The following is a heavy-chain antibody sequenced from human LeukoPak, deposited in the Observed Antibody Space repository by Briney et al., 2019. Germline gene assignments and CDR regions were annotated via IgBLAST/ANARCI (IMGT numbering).Heavy chain of an antibody. CDR3: VRERYHGSGAPKFDY. D-gene: IGHD3-10*01. J-gene: IGHJ4*02. CDR2: ISSSGSTI. Sequence: PGGSLRLSCAASGFTFSSYEMHWVRQAPGKGREGVSYISSSGSTIYYADSVKGRFTISRDNAKNSLNLQVNSLRAEDTAVYYCVRERYHGSGAPKFDYWGQGTRVTVSS. V-gene: IGHV3-48*03. CDR1: GFTFSSYE.